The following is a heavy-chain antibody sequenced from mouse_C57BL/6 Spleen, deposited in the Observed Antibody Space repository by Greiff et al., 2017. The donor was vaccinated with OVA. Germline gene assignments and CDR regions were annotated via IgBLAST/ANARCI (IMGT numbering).Heavy chain of an antibody. Sequence: QVQLQQPGAELVRPGSSVKLSCKASGYTFTSYWMHWVKQRPIQGLEWIGNIDPSDSETHYNQKFKDKATLTVDKSSSTAYMQLSSLTSEDSAVYYCARLYMDWYFDVWGTGTTVTVSS. CDR3: ARLYMDWYFDV. D-gene: IGHD1-1*01. CDR1: GYTFTSYW. J-gene: IGHJ1*03. CDR2: IDPSDSET. V-gene: IGHV1-52*01.